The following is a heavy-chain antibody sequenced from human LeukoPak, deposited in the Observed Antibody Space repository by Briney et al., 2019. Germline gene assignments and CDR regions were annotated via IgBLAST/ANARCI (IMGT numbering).Heavy chain of an antibody. CDR2: IKQDGSEK. D-gene: IGHD6-13*01. CDR3: AKDRFGSSSWFSAYFDY. Sequence: PGGSLRLSCAASGFTFSSYWMSWVRQAPGKGLEWVANIKQDGSEKYYVDSVKGRFTISRDNAKNSLYLQMNSLRAEDTAIYYCAKDRFGSSSWFSAYFDYWGQGTLVTVSS. J-gene: IGHJ4*02. V-gene: IGHV3-7*03. CDR1: GFTFSSYW.